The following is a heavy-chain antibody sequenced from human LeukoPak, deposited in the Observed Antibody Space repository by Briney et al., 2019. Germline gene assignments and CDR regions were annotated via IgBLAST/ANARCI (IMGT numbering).Heavy chain of an antibody. CDR1: GGSFSGYY. D-gene: IGHD3-10*01. CDR3: ARGAHTRSTMVRGVLDY. Sequence: PSETLSLTCAVYGGSFSGYYWSWIRQPPGKGLEWIGEINHSGSTNYNPSLKSRVTISVDTSKNQFSLKLSSVTAADTAVYYCARGAHTRSTMVRGVLDYWGQGTLVTVSS. V-gene: IGHV4-34*01. CDR2: INHSGST. J-gene: IGHJ4*02.